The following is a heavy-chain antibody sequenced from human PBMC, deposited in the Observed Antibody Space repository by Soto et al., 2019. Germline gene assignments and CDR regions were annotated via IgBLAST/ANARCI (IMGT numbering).Heavy chain of an antibody. J-gene: IGHJ4*02. D-gene: IGHD5-12*01. CDR3: VRVVSIRGYPDY. CDR1: GGTFSSYA. Sequence: QVQLVQSGAEVRQPASSVKVSCKTSGGTFSSYAISWVRQAPGQGLEWMGGIVPIVDTSTYAQKFQGRVTITADESTSTAYMELSSLRSDDTAIYYCVRVVSIRGYPDYWGQGTLVTVSS. V-gene: IGHV1-69*12. CDR2: IVPIVDTS.